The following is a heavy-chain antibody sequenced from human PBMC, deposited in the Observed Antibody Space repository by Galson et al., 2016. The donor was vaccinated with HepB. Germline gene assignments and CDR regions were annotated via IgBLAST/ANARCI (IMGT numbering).Heavy chain of an antibody. Sequence: SLRLSCATSGFTFNNYGINWVRQAPGKGLEWVAVISYDGNNRHYADAVKGRSTISRDSSTNTVYLQMNSLRADDTAVYFCARDRGLLHYYYGMDVWGQGTTVTFSS. J-gene: IGHJ6*02. CDR1: GFTFNNYG. D-gene: IGHD4-17*01. CDR3: ARDRGLLHYYYGMDV. V-gene: IGHV3-33*08. CDR2: ISYDGNNR.